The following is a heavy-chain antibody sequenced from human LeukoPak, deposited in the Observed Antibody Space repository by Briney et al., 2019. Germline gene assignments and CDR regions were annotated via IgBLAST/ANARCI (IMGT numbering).Heavy chain of an antibody. V-gene: IGHV3-33*01. D-gene: IGHD2-21*02. J-gene: IGHJ4*02. CDR3: ARGKCGGDCYSDY. CDR2: IWYDGSNK. CDR1: GFTFSSYA. Sequence: GGSLRLSCAASGFTFSSYAMHWVRQAPGKGLEGVALIWYDGSNKYYTDSVKGRFTISRDNSKNTLYVLMNSLRAEDTAVYYCARGKCGGDCYSDYWGQGTLVTVSS.